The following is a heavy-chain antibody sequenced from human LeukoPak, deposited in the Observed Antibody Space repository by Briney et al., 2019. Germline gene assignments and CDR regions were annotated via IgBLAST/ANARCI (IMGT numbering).Heavy chain of an antibody. J-gene: IGHJ4*02. CDR1: GFPFSNYA. CDR2: ITGSDGST. V-gene: IGHV3-23*01. CDR3: VKHSWTMRVNANFDY. Sequence: GGSLRLSCAASGFPFSNYAMSWVRQAPGKGLEWVSAITGSDGSTYYADSVKGRFTISRDNSKNTLYLQMSSLRAEDTAVYFCVKHSWTMRVNANFDYWGQGTLVTVSS. D-gene: IGHD3-22*01.